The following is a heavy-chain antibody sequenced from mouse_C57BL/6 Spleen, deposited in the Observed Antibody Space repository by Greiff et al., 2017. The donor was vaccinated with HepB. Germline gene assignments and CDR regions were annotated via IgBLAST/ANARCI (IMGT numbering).Heavy chain of an antibody. CDR3: ARSRDYDAGYWYFDV. CDR1: GYTFTSYW. V-gene: IGHV1-52*01. D-gene: IGHD2-4*01. CDR2: IDPSDSET. Sequence: VQLQQPGAELVRPGSSVKLSCKASGYTFTSYWMHWVKQRPIQGLEWIGNIDPSDSETHYNQKFKEKATLTVDKSSSTAYMQLSSLTSEDSAVYYCARSRDYDAGYWYFDVWGTGTTVTVSS. J-gene: IGHJ1*03.